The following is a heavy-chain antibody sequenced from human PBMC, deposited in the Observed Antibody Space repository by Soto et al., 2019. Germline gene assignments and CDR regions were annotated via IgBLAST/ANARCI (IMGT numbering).Heavy chain of an antibody. CDR2: IYPGDSDT. J-gene: IGHJ6*02. D-gene: IGHD6-6*01. CDR3: ARPIAARALYGMDV. Sequence: ESLKISCKGSGYSFTSYWIGCVRQMPGKGLEWMGIIYPGDSDTRYIPSFQGQVTISADKSISTAYLPWSSLEASDTAMYYCARPIAARALYGMDVWGQGTTVTVSS. CDR1: GYSFTSYW. V-gene: IGHV5-51*01.